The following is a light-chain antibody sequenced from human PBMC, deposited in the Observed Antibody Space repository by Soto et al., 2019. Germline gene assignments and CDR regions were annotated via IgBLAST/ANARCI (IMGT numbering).Light chain of an antibody. Sequence: EIVMTQSPGTLSLSPGETATLSCRASQSVSSNYVAWFHQKPGQAPRLLIYGASSRATGVPDRFSASGSGTDFTLTISRLEPEDFAVYYFQQYGRSPFTFGPGTKLDIK. CDR1: QSVSSNY. V-gene: IGKV3-20*01. CDR2: GAS. CDR3: QQYGRSPFT. J-gene: IGKJ3*01.